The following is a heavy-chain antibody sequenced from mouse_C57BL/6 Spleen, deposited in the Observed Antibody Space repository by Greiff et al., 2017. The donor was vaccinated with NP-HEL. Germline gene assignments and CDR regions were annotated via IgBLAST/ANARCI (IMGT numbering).Heavy chain of an antibody. D-gene: IGHD3-2*02. V-gene: IGHV1-59*01. CDR2: IDPSDSYT. Sequence: QVQLQQPGAELVRPGTSVKLSCKASGYTFTSYWMHWVKQRPGQGLEWIGVIDPSDSYTNYNHKFTGKATLTVDTSSSTAYMQLSSLTSEDSAVYYCARDSSGLPWFAYWGQGTLVTVSA. J-gene: IGHJ3*01. CDR3: ARDSSGLPWFAY. CDR1: GYTFTSYW.